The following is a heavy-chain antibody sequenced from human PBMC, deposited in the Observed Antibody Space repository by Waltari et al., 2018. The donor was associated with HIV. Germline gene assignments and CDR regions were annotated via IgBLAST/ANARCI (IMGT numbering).Heavy chain of an antibody. CDR1: GDSISSYY. CDR3: ARDLGQLTPRNYYFYAMDV. Sequence: QVQLQESGPGLVKPSETLSLTCSVSGDSISSYYWSWIRQPPGKGLEWIGSISYSGSTNYNPSLKSRVTISVDTSKSHFSLKLSSVTAADTAVYFCARDLGQLTPRNYYFYAMDVWGQGTTVTISS. J-gene: IGHJ6*02. CDR2: ISYSGST. V-gene: IGHV4-59*01. D-gene: IGHD6-13*01.